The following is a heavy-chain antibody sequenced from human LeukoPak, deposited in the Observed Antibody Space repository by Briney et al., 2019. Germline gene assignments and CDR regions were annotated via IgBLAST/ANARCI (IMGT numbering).Heavy chain of an antibody. Sequence: GGSLTLSCAASGFSVSLNYTNWVRQAPGKGLEWVSILYSGSDTYYADSVKGRFTISRDSSKNMLFLHMNSLRAEDTAVYYCARVGDHFHWYLDLWGRGTLVTVSS. CDR1: GFSVSLNY. J-gene: IGHJ2*01. CDR2: LYSGSDT. V-gene: IGHV3-53*01. CDR3: ARVGDHFHWYLDL. D-gene: IGHD3-3*02.